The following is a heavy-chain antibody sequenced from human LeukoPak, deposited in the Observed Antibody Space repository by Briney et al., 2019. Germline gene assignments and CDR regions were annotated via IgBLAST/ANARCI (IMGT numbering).Heavy chain of an antibody. CDR2: IVVGSGNT. V-gene: IGHV1-58*02. CDR3: AADPPDNIVATINDAFDI. CDR1: GFTFTSSA. D-gene: IGHD5-12*01. J-gene: IGHJ3*02. Sequence: SVKVSCXASGFTFTSSAMQWVRQARGQRLEWIGWIVVGSGNTNYAQKFQERVTITRDMSTSTAYMELSSLRSEDTAVYYCAADPPDNIVATINDAFDIWGQGTMVTVSS.